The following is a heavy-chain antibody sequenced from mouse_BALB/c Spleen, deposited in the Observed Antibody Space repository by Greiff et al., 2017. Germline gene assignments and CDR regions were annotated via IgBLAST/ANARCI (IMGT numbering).Heavy chain of an antibody. D-gene: IGHD2-3*01. V-gene: IGHV5-15*02. CDR1: GFTFSDYG. J-gene: IGHJ2*01. CDR2: ISNLAYSI. CDR3: ARDDGYYGYFDY. Sequence: DVKLVESGGGLVQPGGSRKLSCAASGFTFSDYGMAWVRQAPGKGPEWVAFISNLAYSIYYADTVTGRFTISRENAKNTLYLEMSSLRSEDTAMYYCARDDGYYGYFDYWGQGTTLTVSS.